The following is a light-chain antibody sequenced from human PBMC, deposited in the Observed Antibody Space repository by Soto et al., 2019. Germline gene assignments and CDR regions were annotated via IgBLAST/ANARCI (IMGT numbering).Light chain of an antibody. CDR1: SSDVGDYNY. J-gene: IGLJ1*01. Sequence: QSALTQPRSVSGSPGQSVTISCTGTSSDVGDYNYVSWYQQHPGKAPKLMIYDVSKRPSGVPDRFSGSKSGNTASLTISGLQAEDEADHYCCSYTGSCYVFGTGTKVTVL. V-gene: IGLV2-11*01. CDR2: DVS. CDR3: CSYTGSCYV.